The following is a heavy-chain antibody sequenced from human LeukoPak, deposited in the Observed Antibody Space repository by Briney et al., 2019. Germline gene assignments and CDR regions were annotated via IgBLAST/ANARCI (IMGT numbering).Heavy chain of an antibody. D-gene: IGHD3-10*01. Sequence: GGSLRLSCAASGFTFSNYFMNWVRQAPGKGLEWVSSISSSSSYIYYADSVKGRFTISRDNAKNSLYLQMKSLRAEDTTLYYCARSGSKVKGMDVWGQGTTVTVSS. CDR1: GFTFSNYF. CDR2: ISSSSSYI. V-gene: IGHV3-21*01. J-gene: IGHJ6*02. CDR3: ARSGSKVKGMDV.